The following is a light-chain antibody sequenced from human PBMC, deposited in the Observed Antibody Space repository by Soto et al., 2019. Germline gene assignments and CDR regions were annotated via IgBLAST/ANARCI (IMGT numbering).Light chain of an antibody. J-gene: IGKJ1*01. CDR2: VAS. CDR3: QQYGSSPT. V-gene: IGKV3-20*01. Sequence: EIVLTQSPGTLSLSPGEKATLSCRASQSVSSSYLAWYQQKPGQAPRLLIYVASSRATVIPDRFSGSGSGTDFTLTISRLEPEDFAVYYCQQYGSSPTFGQGTKV. CDR1: QSVSSSY.